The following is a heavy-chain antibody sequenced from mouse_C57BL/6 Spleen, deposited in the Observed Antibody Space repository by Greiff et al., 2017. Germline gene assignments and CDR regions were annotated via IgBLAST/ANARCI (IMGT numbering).Heavy chain of an antibody. V-gene: IGHV1-72*01. Sequence: VQLQQPGAELVKPGASVKLSCKASGYTFTSYWMHWVKQRPGRGLEWIGRIGTNSGGTKYNEKFKSKATLTVDKHSSTAYMQLISLTSEDSAVYYCARSSEVYDGFAYWGQGTLVTVSA. J-gene: IGHJ3*01. D-gene: IGHD2-12*01. CDR3: ARSSEVYDGFAY. CDR1: GYTFTSYW. CDR2: IGTNSGGT.